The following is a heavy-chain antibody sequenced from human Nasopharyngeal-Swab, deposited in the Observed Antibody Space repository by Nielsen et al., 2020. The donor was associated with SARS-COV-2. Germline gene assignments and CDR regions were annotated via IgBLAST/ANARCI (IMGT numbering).Heavy chain of an antibody. CDR1: GFTFSNAW. CDR3: TRHGSYPYYYYYYGMDV. V-gene: IGHV3-15*01. Sequence: GESLKISCAASGFTFSNAWMSWVRQAPGKGLEWVGRIKSKTDGGTTDYAAPVKGRFTISRDDSKNTLYLQMNSLKTEDTAVYYCTRHGSYPYYYYYYGMDVWGQGTTVTVS. J-gene: IGHJ6*02. CDR2: IKSKTDGGTT. D-gene: IGHD1-26*01.